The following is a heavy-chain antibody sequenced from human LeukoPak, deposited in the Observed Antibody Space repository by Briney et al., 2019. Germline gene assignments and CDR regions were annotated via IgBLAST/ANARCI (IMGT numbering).Heavy chain of an antibody. CDR2: IYYSGST. D-gene: IGHD5-24*01. CDR1: GGSISSSSYY. J-gene: IGHJ4*02. V-gene: IGHV4-39*01. Sequence: PSETLSLTCTVSGGSISSSSYYWGWIRQPPGRGLEWIGSIYYSGSTYYNPSLKSRVTISVDTSKNQFSLKLSSVTAADTAVYYCARHASQWLQLRGGTYFDYWGQGTLVTVSS. CDR3: ARHASQWLQLRGGTYFDY.